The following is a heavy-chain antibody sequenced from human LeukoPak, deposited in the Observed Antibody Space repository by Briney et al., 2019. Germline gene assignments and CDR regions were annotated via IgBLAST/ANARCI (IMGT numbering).Heavy chain of an antibody. CDR1: GFTFSTHS. CDR2: ISVSSTYI. D-gene: IGHD6-6*01. Sequence: GGSLRLSCAASGFTFSTHSMNWVRQAPGKGLEWVSSISVSSTYIYYADSVKGRFTISRENAKNSLYLQMRSLRGEDTAVYYCARALSSSSDMPDYWGQGTLVTVSS. J-gene: IGHJ4*02. CDR3: ARALSSSSDMPDY. V-gene: IGHV3-21*01.